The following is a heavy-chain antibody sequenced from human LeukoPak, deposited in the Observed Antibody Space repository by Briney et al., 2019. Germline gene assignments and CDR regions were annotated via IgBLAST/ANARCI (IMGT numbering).Heavy chain of an antibody. CDR1: GFTFSSYW. V-gene: IGHV3-7*04. CDR2: IKQDGSEK. J-gene: IGHJ5*02. D-gene: IGHD6-13*01. CDR3: ARPYSSSWYNWFDP. Sequence: GGSLRLSCAASGFTFSSYWMSWVRQAPGKGLEWVASIKQDGSEKHYVDSVKGRFTISRDNAQNSLYLQMNSLRADDTAVYYCARPYSSSWYNWFDPWGQGTLVTVSS.